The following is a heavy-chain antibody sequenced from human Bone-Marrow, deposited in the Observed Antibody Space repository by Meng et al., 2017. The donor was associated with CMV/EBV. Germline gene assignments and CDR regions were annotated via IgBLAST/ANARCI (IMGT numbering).Heavy chain of an antibody. J-gene: IGHJ4*02. Sequence: TFSGFSLPTRGVGVGWIRQPPGEALDWLALIYWDDDNRYSPSLKSRLTLTKDTSKNQVALSMTNVDPLDTATYYCAHRQSTAGQFDYWGQGILVTVSS. D-gene: IGHD6-13*01. CDR1: GFSLPTRGVG. V-gene: IGHV2-5*02. CDR3: AHRQSTAGQFDY. CDR2: IYWDDDN.